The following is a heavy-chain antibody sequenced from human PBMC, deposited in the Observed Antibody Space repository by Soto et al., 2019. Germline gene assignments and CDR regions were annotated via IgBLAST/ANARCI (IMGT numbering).Heavy chain of an antibody. CDR2: INHSGST. CDR1: RASIGSGDYL. V-gene: IGHV4-34*01. CDR3: ARGASSSGRIRNDY. J-gene: IGHJ4*02. Sequence: ASETLSVTCTVSRASIGSGDYLWSWIRQSPGKGLEWIGEINHSGSTNYIPSLKSRVTISVDTSKKQFSLKLSSVTAADTAVYYCARGASSSGRIRNDYWGQGTLVTVSS. D-gene: IGHD6-13*01.